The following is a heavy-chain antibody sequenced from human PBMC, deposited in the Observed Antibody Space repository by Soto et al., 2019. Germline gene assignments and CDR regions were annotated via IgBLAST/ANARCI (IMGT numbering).Heavy chain of an antibody. J-gene: IGHJ3*02. D-gene: IGHD3-22*01. CDR3: AREDTMIVVGNAFDI. V-gene: IGHV1-46*01. CDR2: INPSGGST. CDR1: GYTFTSYY. Sequence: QVQLVQSGAEVKKPGASVKVSCKASGYTFTSYYMHWVRQAPGQGLEWMGIINPSGGSTSYAQKFQGRVTMTRDTSTSTVYMELSSLRSEDTAVYYCAREDTMIVVGNAFDIWGQGTMVTVSS.